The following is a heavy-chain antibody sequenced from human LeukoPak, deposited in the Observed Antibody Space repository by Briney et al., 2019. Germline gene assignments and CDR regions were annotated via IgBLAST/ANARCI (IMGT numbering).Heavy chain of an antibody. CDR2: IRTYNGDT. Sequence: ASVTVSCKASGYTFTSHGLSWLRQAPGQGLEWVGWIRTYNGDTNYTQRLQGRVTLTLDTSTDTVYMEVRSLKSDDTAVYSCARDLAFLAVPAANGWFDPWGQGTLVIVSS. CDR1: GYTFTSHG. CDR3: ARDLAFLAVPAANGWFDP. D-gene: IGHD6-19*01. V-gene: IGHV1-18*01. J-gene: IGHJ5*02.